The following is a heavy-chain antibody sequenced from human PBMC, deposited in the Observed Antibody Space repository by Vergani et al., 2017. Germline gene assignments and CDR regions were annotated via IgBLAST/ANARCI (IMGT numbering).Heavy chain of an antibody. CDR3: ARDPTRIQLWLHNYYYYYMDV. CDR1: GFTFSNAW. D-gene: IGHD5-18*01. V-gene: IGHV3-15*01. CDR2: IKSKTDGGTT. Sequence: EVQLVESGGGLVKPGGSLRLSCAASGFTFSNAWMSWVRQAPGKGLEWVGRIKSKTDGGTTDYAAPVKGRFTISRDDSKNTLYLQMNSLRAEDTAVYYCARDPTRIQLWLHNYYYYYMDVWGKGTTVTVSS. J-gene: IGHJ6*03.